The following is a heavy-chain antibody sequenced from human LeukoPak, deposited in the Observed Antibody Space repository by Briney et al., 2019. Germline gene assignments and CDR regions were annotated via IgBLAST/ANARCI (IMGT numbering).Heavy chain of an antibody. J-gene: IGHJ4*02. CDR3: ARDGGLMVRGVSNSRGPFDY. D-gene: IGHD3-10*01. CDR1: GGSISSSSYY. V-gene: IGHV4-39*07. CDR2: IYYSGST. Sequence: PSETLSLTCTVSGGSISSSSYYWGWIRQPPGKGLEWIGSIYYSGSTYYNPSLKSRVTISVDTSKNQFSLKLSSVTAADTAVYYCARDGGLMVRGVSNSRGPFDYWGQGTLVTVSS.